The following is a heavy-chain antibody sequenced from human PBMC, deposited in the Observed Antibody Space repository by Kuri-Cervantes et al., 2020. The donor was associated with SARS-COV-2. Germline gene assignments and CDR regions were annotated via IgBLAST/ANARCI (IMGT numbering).Heavy chain of an antibody. V-gene: IGHV4-38-2*02. CDR2: IYHSGST. Sequence: SETLSLTCSVSGYSISSGHCWGWIRQPPGKGLEWIGYIYHSGSTYYNPSLKSRVTISVDRSKNQFSLKLSSVTAADTAVYYCARETSTYSSSIDYWGQGTLVTVSS. CDR3: ARETSTYSSSIDY. D-gene: IGHD6-6*01. CDR1: GYSISSGHC. J-gene: IGHJ4*02.